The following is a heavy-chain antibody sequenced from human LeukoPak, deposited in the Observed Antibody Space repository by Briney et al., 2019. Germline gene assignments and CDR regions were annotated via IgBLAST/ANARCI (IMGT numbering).Heavy chain of an antibody. CDR3: ARDRRYSGSYYGSSGDY. Sequence: SETLSLTCTVSGYSISSGYYWGWIRQPPGKGLEWIGSIYHSGSTYYNPSLKSRVTISVDTSKNQFSLKLSSVTAADTAVYYCARDRRYSGSYYGSSGDYWGQGTLVTVSS. D-gene: IGHD1-26*01. V-gene: IGHV4-38-2*02. J-gene: IGHJ4*02. CDR2: IYHSGST. CDR1: GYSISSGYY.